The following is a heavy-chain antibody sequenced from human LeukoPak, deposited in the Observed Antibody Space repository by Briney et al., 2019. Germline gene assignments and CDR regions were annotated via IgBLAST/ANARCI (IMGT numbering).Heavy chain of an antibody. CDR3: AKDLPYSSGWYSSGQKGDIDY. CDR1: GFTFSSYG. D-gene: IGHD6-19*01. CDR2: IRYDGSNK. V-gene: IGHV3-30*02. J-gene: IGHJ4*02. Sequence: GGSLRLSCAASGFTFSSYGMHWVRQAPGKGLEWVAFIRYDGSNKYYADSVKGRFTISRDSSKNTLYLQMNSLRAEDTAVYYCAKDLPYSSGWYSSGQKGDIDYWGQGTLVTVSS.